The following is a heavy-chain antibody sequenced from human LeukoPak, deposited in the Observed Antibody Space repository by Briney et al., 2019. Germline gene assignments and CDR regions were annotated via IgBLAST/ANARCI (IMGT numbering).Heavy chain of an antibody. Sequence: PGGSLRLSCAASGFTFSSYGMHWVRQAPGKGLEWVAIIWYDGSNKYYADSVKGRFTISRDNAKNSLYLQMNSLRAEDTAVYYCARECSGGDCYSQHAFDIWGQGTMVTVSS. D-gene: IGHD2-21*02. J-gene: IGHJ3*02. V-gene: IGHV3-33*01. CDR3: ARECSGGDCYSQHAFDI. CDR2: IWYDGSNK. CDR1: GFTFSSYG.